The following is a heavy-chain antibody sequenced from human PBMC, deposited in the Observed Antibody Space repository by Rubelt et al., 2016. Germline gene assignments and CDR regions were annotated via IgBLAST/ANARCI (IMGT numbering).Heavy chain of an antibody. CDR2: ISGSGSST. CDR3: ARPPPPSRAWYEAY. V-gene: IGHV3-23*04. CDR1: GFTFSSYA. Sequence: VQLVESGGGVVQPGRSLRLSCAASGFTFSSYAMSWVRQAPGKGPEWVSTISGSGSSTHYADSVKGRFTISRDSSKNTLFRPMSGLVAEGAAGYYCARPPPPSRAWYEAYWGQGTLVTVSS. D-gene: IGHD6-19*01. J-gene: IGHJ4*02.